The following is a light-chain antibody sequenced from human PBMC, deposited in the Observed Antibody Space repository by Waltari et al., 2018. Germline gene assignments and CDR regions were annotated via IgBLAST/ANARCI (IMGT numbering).Light chain of an antibody. J-gene: IGKJ5*01. CDR1: QSVSGN. Sequence: TLSCRASQSVSGNLAWYQQKPGQAPRLLIYGASTRATGIPARFSGSASGTEFTLTISSLQSEDSAVYYCQQYYDWRRVTFGQGTRLEIK. CDR2: GAS. V-gene: IGKV3D-15*01. CDR3: QQYYDWRRVT.